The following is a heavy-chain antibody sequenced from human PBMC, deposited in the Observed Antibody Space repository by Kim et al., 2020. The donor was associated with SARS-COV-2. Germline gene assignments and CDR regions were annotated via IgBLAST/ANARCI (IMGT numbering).Heavy chain of an antibody. CDR2: ISYDGRNK. Sequence: GGSLRLSCAASGLIFDTSAMNWVRQAPGKGLEWVAVISYDGRNKDYADSVKGRFTISRETSKSTLYLEMNRLRVEDTALYYCARGNYYESVSLSDYYNGMDVWGQGTTVTVSS. CDR1: GLIFDTSA. V-gene: IGHV3-30-3*01. J-gene: IGHJ6*02. D-gene: IGHD3-10*01. CDR3: ARGNYYESVSLSDYYNGMDV.